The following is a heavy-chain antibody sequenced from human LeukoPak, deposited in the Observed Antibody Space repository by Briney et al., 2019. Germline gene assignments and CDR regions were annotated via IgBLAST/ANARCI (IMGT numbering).Heavy chain of an antibody. V-gene: IGHV3-33*01. CDR1: RFTFSSYG. CDR3: ARDKCGGSCHQVNY. CDR2: IWYDGSNK. J-gene: IGHJ4*02. D-gene: IGHD2-15*01. Sequence: GGSLRPSCAASRFTFSSYGMHWVRQAPGKGLEWVAVIWYDGSNKNFADSVKGRFTISRDNSKNTLYLQMNSLRAEDTAVYYCARDKCGGSCHQVNYWGQGTLVTVSS.